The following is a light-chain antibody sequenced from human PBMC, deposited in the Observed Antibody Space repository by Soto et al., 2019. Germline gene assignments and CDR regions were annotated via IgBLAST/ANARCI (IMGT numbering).Light chain of an antibody. Sequence: EIVLTQSPGTLSLSPGERATLSCRASQSVSSSYLAWYQQKPGQAPRLLIYGASSRATGIPDRFSGSGSGTDFTLTISRLEPEDFPVSYCQHYGSLVLTFGGGTKVEIK. CDR3: QHYGSLVLT. V-gene: IGKV3-20*01. CDR2: GAS. J-gene: IGKJ4*01. CDR1: QSVSSSY.